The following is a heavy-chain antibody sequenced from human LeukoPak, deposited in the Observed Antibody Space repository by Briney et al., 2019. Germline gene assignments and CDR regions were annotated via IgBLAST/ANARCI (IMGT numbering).Heavy chain of an antibody. CDR3: ARHPPSGDSGWPFDF. CDR1: GSSITDYY. CDR2: IHRSGGT. Sequence: KPSETLSLTCTVSGSSITDYYLSWIRQPPGKSLEWIGYIHRSGGTKYNPSLESRVTVSVDTSKSQFSLKLTSMTAADTGVYYCARHPPSGDSGWPFDFWGQGILVTVSS. V-gene: IGHV4-59*08. D-gene: IGHD6-19*01. J-gene: IGHJ4*02.